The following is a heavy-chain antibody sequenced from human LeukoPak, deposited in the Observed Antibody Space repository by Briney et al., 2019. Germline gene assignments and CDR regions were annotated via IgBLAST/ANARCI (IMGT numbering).Heavy chain of an antibody. CDR3: ARVGGRGIDY. CDR2: TGSIGSTI. Sequence: GGSLRLSCSASGFSFNIYSMSWVRQSPGKGREWIAYTGSIGSTIHYADSVKGRFTISRDNAKKSLFLQMDTLRGDDTAVYYCARVGGRGIDYWGQGSLVLVSS. CDR1: GFSFNIYS. V-gene: IGHV3-48*01. J-gene: IGHJ4*02.